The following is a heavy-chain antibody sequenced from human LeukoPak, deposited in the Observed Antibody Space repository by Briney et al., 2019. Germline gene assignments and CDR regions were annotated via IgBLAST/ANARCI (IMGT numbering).Heavy chain of an antibody. Sequence: GESLKISCEGSGYSFTSYWLAWVRHLPGKGLEWMGIIYPGDSYTTYSPSFQGQVTISADTSISTAYLQWSRLKASDTAMYYCARQANHYDTSGYLHYWGQGTVVTVSS. CDR1: GYSFTSYW. D-gene: IGHD3-22*01. V-gene: IGHV5-51*01. CDR3: ARQANHYDTSGYLHY. CDR2: IYPGDSYT. J-gene: IGHJ4*02.